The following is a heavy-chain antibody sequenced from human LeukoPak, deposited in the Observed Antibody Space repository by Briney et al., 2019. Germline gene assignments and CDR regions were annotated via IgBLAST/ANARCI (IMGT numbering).Heavy chain of an antibody. J-gene: IGHJ1*01. CDR2: IYSCGST. CDR1: GFTVGTNS. Sequence: GGSLRLSCAASGFTVGTNSMSRVRQFPGKGLEWVSVIYSCGSTYYADSVNGRFFISRDTSRNTLFLQMDSLRAEDTALYYCASAREYCGSAECYEYFQHWGQGTLVTVSS. CDR3: ASAREYCGSAECYEYFQH. D-gene: IGHD2-21*01. V-gene: IGHV3-53*01.